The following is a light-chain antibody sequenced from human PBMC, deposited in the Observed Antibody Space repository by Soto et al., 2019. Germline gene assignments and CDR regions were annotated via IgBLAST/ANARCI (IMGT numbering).Light chain of an antibody. CDR3: HQYNRWPQT. V-gene: IGKV3-15*01. J-gene: IGKJ1*01. Sequence: EIVMMQSPATLSVSPGERATLSCRASQSLTSNLAWSQQKPGQAPRLLIYGASNSATVGPAMFSGSGSGTEFILTVSSLQSEDLAVYYCHQYNRWPQTFGQGTKVAIK. CDR2: GAS. CDR1: QSLTSN.